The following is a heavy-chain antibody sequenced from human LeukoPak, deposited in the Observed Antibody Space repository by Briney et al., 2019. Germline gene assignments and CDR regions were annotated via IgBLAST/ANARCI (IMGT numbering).Heavy chain of an antibody. J-gene: IGHJ4*02. Sequence: GGSLRLSCAASGFTFSSYGMNWVRQAPGKGLQWVASIKQDGSEKYCVDSVKGRFTISRDNAENSLYLQMNSLRAEDTAVYYCARQAYSSDSWGQGTLVTVSS. CDR1: GFTFSSYG. D-gene: IGHD2-21*01. CDR2: IKQDGSEK. V-gene: IGHV3-7*01. CDR3: ARQAYSSDS.